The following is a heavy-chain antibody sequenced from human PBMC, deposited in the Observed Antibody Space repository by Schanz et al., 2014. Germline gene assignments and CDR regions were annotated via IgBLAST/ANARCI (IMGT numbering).Heavy chain of an antibody. J-gene: IGHJ4*02. CDR3: AKALGLRPFDY. CDR2: ITGGSTTYT. D-gene: IGHD2-21*01. CDR1: GFTFNNFG. Sequence: EVQLVESGGGLVKPGGSLRLSCAASGFTFNNFGMNWVRQAPGKGLEWVSCITGGSTTYTYYADSVRGRFTISRDNAKNSLYLQMNGLRPEDTAFYYCAKALGLRPFDYWGQGTLVTVSS. V-gene: IGHV3-21*04.